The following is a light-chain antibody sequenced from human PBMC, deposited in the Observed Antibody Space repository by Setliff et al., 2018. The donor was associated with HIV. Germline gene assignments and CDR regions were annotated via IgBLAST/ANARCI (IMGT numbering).Light chain of an antibody. J-gene: IGLJ1*01. CDR1: SSDVGGYNY. CDR3: SSYAGGDIYV. V-gene: IGLV2-14*01. CDR2: DVS. Sequence: QSALTQPASVSGSPGQSITISCTGTSSDVGGYNYVSWYQQHPGKAPKLMISDVSKRPSGVSSRFSGSKSGNTASLTISGLQTEDEADYYCSSYAGGDIYVFGSGTKVTVL.